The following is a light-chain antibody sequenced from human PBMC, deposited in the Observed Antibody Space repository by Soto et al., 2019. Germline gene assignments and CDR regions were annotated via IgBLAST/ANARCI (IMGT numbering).Light chain of an antibody. J-gene: IGKJ4*01. CDR1: QSVSSSY. V-gene: IGKV3-20*01. CDR3: QQYGSSPTST. CDR2: GAS. Sequence: EIVLTQSPGTLSLSPGERATLSCRASQSVSSSYLAWYQQKPGQAPRLLIYGASSRATGIPDRFSGSGSGTDFTLTISRLEPEDFAVYYCQQYGSSPTSTFGGGTKVDIK.